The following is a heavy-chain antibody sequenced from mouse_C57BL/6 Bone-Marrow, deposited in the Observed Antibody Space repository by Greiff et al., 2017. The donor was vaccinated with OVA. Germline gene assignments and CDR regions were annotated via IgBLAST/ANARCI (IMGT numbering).Heavy chain of an antibody. J-gene: IGHJ2*01. CDR1: GYTFTSYW. CDR3: ARRGIDY. Sequence: QVQLQQPGAELVKPGASVKLSCKASGYTFTSYWMQWVKQRPGQGLEWIGEIDPSDSYTNYNQKFKGKATLTVDTSSSTAYMQLSSLTSEDSAVYYGARRGIDYWGQGTTLTVSS. CDR2: IDPSDSYT. V-gene: IGHV1-50*01.